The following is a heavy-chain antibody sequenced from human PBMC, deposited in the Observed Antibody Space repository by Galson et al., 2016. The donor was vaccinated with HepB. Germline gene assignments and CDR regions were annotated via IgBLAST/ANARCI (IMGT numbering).Heavy chain of an antibody. Sequence: SLRLSCAASGFTFSRYDMNWVRQAPGKGLEWVSYISSGGTTIYYADSVKGRFTISRDNAKNSLYLQLNSLRAEDTAVYYCAREGAQMAVAGTAFDYWGQGTLVTVSS. D-gene: IGHD6-19*01. V-gene: IGHV3-48*03. J-gene: IGHJ4*02. CDR3: AREGAQMAVAGTAFDY. CDR2: ISSGGTTI. CDR1: GFTFSRYD.